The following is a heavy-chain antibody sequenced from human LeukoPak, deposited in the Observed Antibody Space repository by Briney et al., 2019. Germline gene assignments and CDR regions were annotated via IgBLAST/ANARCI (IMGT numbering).Heavy chain of an antibody. CDR3: ARLMGATGNYYYGMDV. CDR1: GYSINNYW. J-gene: IGHJ6*02. V-gene: IGHV5-51*01. D-gene: IGHD1-26*01. Sequence: GESLKISCKGSGYSINNYWIGWVRQMPGKGLEWMGIIYPGDSDTRYSPSFQGQVTISADKSISTAYLQWSSLKASDTAMYYCARLMGATGNYYYGMDVWGQGTTVTVSS. CDR2: IYPGDSDT.